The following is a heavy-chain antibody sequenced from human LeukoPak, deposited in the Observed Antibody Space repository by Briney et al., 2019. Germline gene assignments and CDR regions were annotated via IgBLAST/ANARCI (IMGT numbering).Heavy chain of an antibody. D-gene: IGHD6-19*01. J-gene: IGHJ4*02. V-gene: IGHV4-34*01. CDR2: INHSGST. CDR1: GGSFSGYY. Sequence: SETLSLTCAVYGGSFSGYYWSWIRQPPGKGLEWIGEINHSGSTNYNPSLKSRVTISVDTSKNQFSLKLSSVAAADTAVYYCARGRYSSGWYRRGWPVDCWGQGTMVSVCS. CDR3: ARGRYSSGWYRRGWPVDC.